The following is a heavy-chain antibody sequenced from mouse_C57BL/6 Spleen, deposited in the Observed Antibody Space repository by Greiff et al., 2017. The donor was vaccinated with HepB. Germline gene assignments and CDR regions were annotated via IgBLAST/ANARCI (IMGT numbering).Heavy chain of an antibody. D-gene: IGHD2-5*01. V-gene: IGHV1-64*01. CDR2: IHPNSGST. CDR3: ARGIYSNSDYYAMDY. Sequence: VQLQQPGAELVKPGASVKLSCKASGYTFTSYWMHWVKQRPGQGLEWIGMIHPNSGSTNYNEKFKSKSTLTVDKSSSTAYMQLSSLTSEDSAVYYGARGIYSNSDYYAMDYWGQGTSVTVSS. J-gene: IGHJ4*01. CDR1: GYTFTSYW.